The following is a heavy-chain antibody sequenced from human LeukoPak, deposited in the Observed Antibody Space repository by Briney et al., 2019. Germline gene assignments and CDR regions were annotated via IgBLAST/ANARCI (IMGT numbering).Heavy chain of an antibody. D-gene: IGHD3-9*01. Sequence: GGSLRLSCAASGFTFSSYSMNWVRQAPGKGLEWVSSISSSSSYIYYADSVKGRFTISRDNAKNSLYLQMNSLRAEDTAVYYCARDGVGGPILTGYYKGAPRAPPNYWGQGTLVTVSS. CDR2: ISSSSSYI. V-gene: IGHV3-21*01. J-gene: IGHJ4*02. CDR3: ARDGVGGPILTGYYKGAPRAPPNY. CDR1: GFTFSSYS.